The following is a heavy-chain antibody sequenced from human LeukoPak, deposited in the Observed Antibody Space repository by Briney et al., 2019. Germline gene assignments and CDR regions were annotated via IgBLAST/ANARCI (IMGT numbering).Heavy chain of an antibody. CDR3: ARGMVRGAKLPFQH. Sequence: SETLSLTCAVYGGSFSGYYWSWIRQPPGKGLGWIGEINHSGSTNYNPSLKSRVTISVDTSKNQFSLKLSSVTAADTAVYYCARGMVRGAKLPFQHWGQGTLVTVSS. V-gene: IGHV4-34*01. CDR2: INHSGST. J-gene: IGHJ1*01. D-gene: IGHD3-10*01. CDR1: GGSFSGYY.